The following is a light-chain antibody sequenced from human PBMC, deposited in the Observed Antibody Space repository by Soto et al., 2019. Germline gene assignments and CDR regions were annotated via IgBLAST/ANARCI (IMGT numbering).Light chain of an antibody. J-gene: IGKJ2*01. V-gene: IGKV1-39*01. CDR1: QTISTY. CDR3: QLTMYSPRT. Sequence: DVQMTQSPSSVSASLGDRVTITCRASQTISTYLNWYQQKPGRAPKVLIYGASKLQSGVPSGFRGGGSGTEFTLTIRSVEPEALATYYCQLTMYSPRTIGQGSKLEI. CDR2: GAS.